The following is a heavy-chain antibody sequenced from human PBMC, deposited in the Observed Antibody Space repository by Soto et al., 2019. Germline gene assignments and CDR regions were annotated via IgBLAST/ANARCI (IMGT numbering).Heavy chain of an antibody. CDR1: GGSISSGGYY. J-gene: IGHJ4*02. CDR2: MNSDGSTT. V-gene: IGHV3-74*01. Sequence: VQLQESGPGLVKPSQTLSLTCTVSGGSISSGGYYWSWIRQHPGKGLEWVSRMNSDGSTTDYADSVKGRFTVSRDNAKNTLYLQMNSLRAEDTAVYYCATAEVDYWGPGTLVTVSS. CDR3: ATAEVDY.